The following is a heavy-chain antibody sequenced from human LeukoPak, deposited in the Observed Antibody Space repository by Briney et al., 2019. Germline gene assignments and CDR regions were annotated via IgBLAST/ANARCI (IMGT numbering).Heavy chain of an antibody. Sequence: GASVKVSCKASGYTFTSYGISWVRQAPGQGLEWMGWISAYNGNTNYAQKLQGRVTMTTDTSTSTAYMELRSLRSDDTAMYYCARTHCSSTSCYKPHLDYWGQGTLVTVSS. D-gene: IGHD2-2*02. CDR2: ISAYNGNT. V-gene: IGHV1-18*01. J-gene: IGHJ4*02. CDR3: ARTHCSSTSCYKPHLDY. CDR1: GYTFTSYG.